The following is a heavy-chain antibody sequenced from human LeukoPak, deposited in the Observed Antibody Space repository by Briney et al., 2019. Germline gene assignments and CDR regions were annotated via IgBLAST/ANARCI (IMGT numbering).Heavy chain of an antibody. CDR2: IYSDGDT. V-gene: IGHV4-39*07. CDR3: ARDSGFWLY. J-gene: IGHJ4*02. Sequence: SETLSLTCTVSSDSITSGSYYWGWIRQTPGKRLEWIGNIYSDGDTSFNPSLKSRITMSVDTSKNQFSLRLNSVTAADTAVYFCARDSGFWLYWGQGILVSVSS. D-gene: IGHD3-22*01. CDR1: SDSITSGSYY.